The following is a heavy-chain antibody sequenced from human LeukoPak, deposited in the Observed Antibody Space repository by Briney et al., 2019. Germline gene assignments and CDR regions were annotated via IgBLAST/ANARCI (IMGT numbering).Heavy chain of an antibody. V-gene: IGHV3-20*04. CDR3: AKAPYYDILTGYIYYLDY. CDR1: GFTFDDYG. D-gene: IGHD3-9*01. Sequence: PGGSLRLSCAASGFTFDDYGMSWVRQAPGKGLEWVSGINWNGGSTGYADSVKGRFTISRDNSKNTLYLQMNSLRAEDTAVYYCAKAPYYDILTGYIYYLDYWGQGTLVTVSS. J-gene: IGHJ4*02. CDR2: INWNGGST.